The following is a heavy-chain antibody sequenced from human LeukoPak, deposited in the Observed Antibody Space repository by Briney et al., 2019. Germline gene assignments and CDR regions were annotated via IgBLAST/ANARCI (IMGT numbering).Heavy chain of an antibody. J-gene: IGHJ4*02. CDR2: IIPSLDVA. CDR3: ATDRLDY. Sequence: SVKVSCKASGDTFIPYTFSWVRQAPGQGLEWIGRIIPSLDVANYAQKFQGRVTMTEDTSTDTAYMELSSLRSEDTAVYYCATDRLDYWGQGTLVTVSS. CDR1: GDTFIPYT. V-gene: IGHV1-69*04.